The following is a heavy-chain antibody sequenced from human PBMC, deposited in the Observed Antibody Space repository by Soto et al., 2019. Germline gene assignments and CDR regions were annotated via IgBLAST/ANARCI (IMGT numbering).Heavy chain of an antibody. D-gene: IGHD5-12*01. V-gene: IGHV4-34*01. J-gene: IGHJ4*02. CDR2: VKDGGHT. CDR3: ARGQEGVVATH. CDR1: GGSLSGYY. Sequence: QVQLQQWGAGLLKPSETLSLNCAVTGGSLSGYYWSWIRQPPGKGLEWIGEVKDGGHTNYSPSLRGRGTISSDTSNNQYSLRLNSVAAADTGVYYCARGQEGVVATHWDQGSLVNVSS.